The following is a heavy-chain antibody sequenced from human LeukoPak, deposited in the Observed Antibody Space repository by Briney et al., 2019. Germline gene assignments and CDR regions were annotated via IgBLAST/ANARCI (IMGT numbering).Heavy chain of an antibody. J-gene: IGHJ4*02. D-gene: IGHD6-13*01. Sequence: GGSLRLSCAASGFTFSSYWMSWVRQAPGKGLEWVASIKQDGSEKYYVDSVKGRFTISRDNSKNTLYLQMNSLRAEDTAVYYCAKDPSSIAAAGTVDYWGQGTLVTVSS. V-gene: IGHV3-7*03. CDR3: AKDPSSIAAAGTVDY. CDR1: GFTFSSYW. CDR2: IKQDGSEK.